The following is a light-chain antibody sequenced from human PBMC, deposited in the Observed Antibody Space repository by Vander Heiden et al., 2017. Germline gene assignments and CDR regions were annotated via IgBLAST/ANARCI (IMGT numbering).Light chain of an antibody. Sequence: DIQMIQCPSSLSVSVGDRVTITCRASQSISSYLNWYQQKPGKAPKLLIYAASSLQSGVPSRFSGSGSGTDFTLTISSLQPEDFATYYCQQSYSTPQLTFGEGTKVEIK. CDR3: QQSYSTPQLT. V-gene: IGKV1-39*01. CDR2: AAS. J-gene: IGKJ4*01. CDR1: QSISSY.